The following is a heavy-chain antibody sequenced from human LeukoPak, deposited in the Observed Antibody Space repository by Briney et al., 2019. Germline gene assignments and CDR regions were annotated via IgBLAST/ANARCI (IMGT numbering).Heavy chain of an antibody. D-gene: IGHD4-23*01. J-gene: IGHJ3*02. CDR2: IYPGDSDT. Sequence: GESLKISCKGSGYRFTSYWIGWVRQMPGKGLEWMGIIYPGDSDTRYSPSFQGQVTISADKSISTAYLQWSSLKASDTAMYYCARHRVVTPGWDAFDIWGQGTMVTVSS. V-gene: IGHV5-51*01. CDR3: ARHRVVTPGWDAFDI. CDR1: GYRFTSYW.